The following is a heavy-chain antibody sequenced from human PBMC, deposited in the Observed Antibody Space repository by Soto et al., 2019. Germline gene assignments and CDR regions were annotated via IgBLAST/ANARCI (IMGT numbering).Heavy chain of an antibody. CDR1: GGTFSSYT. Sequence: SVKVSCKASGGTFSSYTISWVRQAPGQGLEWMGRIIPILGIANYAQKFQGRVTITADKSTSTAYMELSSLRSDDTAVYYCARGPYVTTPRDYYYYYMDVWGKGTTVTVSS. CDR3: ARGPYVTTPRDYYYYYMDV. J-gene: IGHJ6*03. CDR2: IIPILGIA. V-gene: IGHV1-69*02. D-gene: IGHD4-4*01.